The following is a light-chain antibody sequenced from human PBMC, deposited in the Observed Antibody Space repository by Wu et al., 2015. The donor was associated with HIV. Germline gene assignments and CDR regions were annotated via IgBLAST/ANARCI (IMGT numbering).Light chain of an antibody. V-gene: IGKV3-11*01. CDR3: QQRRNWPRS. J-gene: IGKJ2*03. CDR1: QSVGNY. CDR2: DAS. Sequence: EIVLTQSPAILSLSPGERATLSCRASQSVGNYLGWYQQKPGQAPRLLIYDASNRATGIPARFSGSGSGTDFTLTISSLEPEDFAVYYCQQRRNWPRSFGQGTKLEIK.